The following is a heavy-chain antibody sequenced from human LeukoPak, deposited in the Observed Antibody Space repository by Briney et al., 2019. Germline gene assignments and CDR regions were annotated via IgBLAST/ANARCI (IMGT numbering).Heavy chain of an antibody. CDR2: VSHSDDNT. V-gene: IGHV3-23*01. CDR1: GGSFSGYS. J-gene: IGHJ4*02. Sequence: ETLSLTCAVSGGSFSGYSWSWVRQAPGKGLEWVSAVSHSDDNTYYADSVKGRFTISRNDSQDTVYLQMNSLRADDAAVYYFASDVFVGAGDYLDYWGRGTLVTVSS. CDR3: ASDVFVGAGDYLDY. D-gene: IGHD7-27*01.